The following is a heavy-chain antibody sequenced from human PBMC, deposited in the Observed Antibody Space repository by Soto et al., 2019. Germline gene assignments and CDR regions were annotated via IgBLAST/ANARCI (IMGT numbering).Heavy chain of an antibody. J-gene: IGHJ6*02. CDR1: GGSISSYY. D-gene: IGHD1-26*01. CDR2: IYYSGST. CDR3: ARHFPPGATIPYDYYGLDV. Sequence: SETLSLTCTVSGGSISSYYWSWIRQPPGKGLEWIGYIYYSGSTNYNPSLKSRVTISVDTSKNQFSLKLSSVTAADIAVYYCARHFPPGATIPYDYYGLDVWGQGTTVTVSS. V-gene: IGHV4-59*08.